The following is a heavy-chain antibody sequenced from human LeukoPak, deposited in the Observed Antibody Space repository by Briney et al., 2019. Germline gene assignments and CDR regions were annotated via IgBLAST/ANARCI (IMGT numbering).Heavy chain of an antibody. CDR1: GFTVSTNC. CDR3: ARADTVMAYYFDL. D-gene: IGHD5-18*01. Sequence: GGSLRLSCAASGFTVSTNCMTWVRQAPGKGLEWVSTIYSGGTTYYADSVMGRFTISRHNSRNTLYLQMNSLRAEDTAVYYCARADTVMAYYFDLWGQGTLVTVSS. V-gene: IGHV3-53*04. J-gene: IGHJ4*02. CDR2: IYSGGTT.